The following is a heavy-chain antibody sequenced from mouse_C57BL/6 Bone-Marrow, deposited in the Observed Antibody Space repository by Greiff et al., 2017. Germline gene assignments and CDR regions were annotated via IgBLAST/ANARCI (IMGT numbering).Heavy chain of an antibody. CDR2: INPSSGYT. CDR1: GYTFTSYT. Sequence: QVQLQQSGAELARPGASVKMSCKASGYTFTSYTMHWVKQRPGQGLEWIGYINPSSGYTKYNQKFKDKATLTADKPSSTAYMQLSSLTSEDSAVYYCARGLLYYYAMDYWGQGTSVTVSS. J-gene: IGHJ4*01. CDR3: ARGLLYYYAMDY. D-gene: IGHD6-1*01. V-gene: IGHV1-4*01.